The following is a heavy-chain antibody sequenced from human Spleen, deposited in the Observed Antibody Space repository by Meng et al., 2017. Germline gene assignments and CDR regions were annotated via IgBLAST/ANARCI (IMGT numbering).Heavy chain of an antibody. CDR1: GGSISTFY. D-gene: IGHD2-21*02. Sequence: SETLSLTCSVSGGSISTFYWSWIRQPPGKGLEWIGYIFHSGSTNYNPSLKSRVTISLDTSKNQFSLRLSSVTAADAAVYYCAGGAVVTLIFYHAMDVWGQGTTVTVSS. V-gene: IGHV4-59*08. CDR3: AGGAVVTLIFYHAMDV. J-gene: IGHJ6*02. CDR2: IFHSGST.